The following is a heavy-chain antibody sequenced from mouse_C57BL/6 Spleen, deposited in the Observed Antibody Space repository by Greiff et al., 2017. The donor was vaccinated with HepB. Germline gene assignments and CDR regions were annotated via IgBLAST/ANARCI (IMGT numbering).Heavy chain of an antibody. J-gene: IGHJ3*01. V-gene: IGHV14-3*01. CDR3: ASGDGRRFAY. CDR2: IDPANGNT. CDR1: GINIKNTY. Sequence: EVQLQQSVAELVRPGASVKLSCTAFGINIKNTYMHWVKLRPEQRLEWIGRIDPANGNTKYAPKFQGKATITAHTSSNTAYLQLSSLTSEDTAIYYCASGDGRRFAYWGQGTLVTVSA. D-gene: IGHD1-1*01.